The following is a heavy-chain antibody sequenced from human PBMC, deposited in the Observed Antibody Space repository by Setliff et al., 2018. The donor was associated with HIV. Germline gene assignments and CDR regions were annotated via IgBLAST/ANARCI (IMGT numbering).Heavy chain of an antibody. V-gene: IGHV3-15*01. J-gene: IGHJ4*02. CDR2: IKSKSDDGTA. CDR1: GFIFRNAW. CDR3: AFYDSSGYYYSDN. D-gene: IGHD3-22*01. Sequence: GGSLRLSCTASGFIFRNAWMTWVRQAPGKGLEWVGRIKSKSDDGTADYAAAVKDRFTMSRDDSKDTLYLLMNSLKTEDTAVYFCAFYDSSGYYYSDNWGQGTLVTVPS.